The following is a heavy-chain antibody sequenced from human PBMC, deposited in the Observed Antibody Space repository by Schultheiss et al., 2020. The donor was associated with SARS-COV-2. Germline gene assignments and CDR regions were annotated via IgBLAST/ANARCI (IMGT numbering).Heavy chain of an antibody. CDR2: IYYSGST. V-gene: IGHV4-30-4*08. J-gene: IGHJ4*02. CDR3: ASSGSYPFDY. CDR1: GGSISSGDYY. D-gene: IGHD1-26*01. Sequence: LRLSCTVSGGSISSGDYYWSWIRQPPGKGLEWIGYIYYSGSTYYNPSLRSRVTISVDTSKNQFSLKLSSVTAADTAVYYCASSGSYPFDYWGQGTLVTVSS.